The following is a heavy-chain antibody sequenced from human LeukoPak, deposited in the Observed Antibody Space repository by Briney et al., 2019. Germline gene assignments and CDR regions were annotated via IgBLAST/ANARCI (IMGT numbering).Heavy chain of an antibody. CDR1: GYTFTGYY. V-gene: IGHV1-2*02. CDR2: INPNSGGT. Sequence: ASVKVPCKASGYTFTGYYIHWVRQAPGQGLEWMGWINPNSGGTNYAQKFQGRVTMTRDTSISTAYMELSSLRSDDTAVYYCARGYSGYTLYYFDDWGQGTLVTVSS. D-gene: IGHD5-18*01. J-gene: IGHJ4*02. CDR3: ARGYSGYTLYYFDD.